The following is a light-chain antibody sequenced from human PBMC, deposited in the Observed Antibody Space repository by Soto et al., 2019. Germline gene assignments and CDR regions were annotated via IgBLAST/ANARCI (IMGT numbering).Light chain of an antibody. Sequence: DIPMTLSPFSLSASVGDRVTITCRASRSINIFLNWYQQKPGGAPKLLIYSASTLQTGVPSRFTGSGSGTDFTLSISSLQPEDTATYYCQQGYGTPFTFGQGTRLEIQ. CDR3: QQGYGTPFT. V-gene: IGKV1-39*01. CDR1: RSINIF. J-gene: IGKJ5*01. CDR2: SAS.